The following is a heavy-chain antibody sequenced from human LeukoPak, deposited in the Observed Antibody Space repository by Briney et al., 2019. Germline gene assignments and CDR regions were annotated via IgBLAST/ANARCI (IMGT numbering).Heavy chain of an antibody. J-gene: IGHJ6*02. CDR2: ISAYNGNT. V-gene: IGHV1-18*01. CDR1: GYTFTSYG. Sequence: ASVKVSCKASGYTFTSYGISWVRQAPGQGLEWMGWISAYNGNTNYAQKLQGRVTMTTDTSTSTAYMGLRSLRSDDTAVYYCARAFPVYCSSTSCPYYYYYGMDVWGQGTTVTVSS. CDR3: ARAFPVYCSSTSCPYYYYYGMDV. D-gene: IGHD2-2*01.